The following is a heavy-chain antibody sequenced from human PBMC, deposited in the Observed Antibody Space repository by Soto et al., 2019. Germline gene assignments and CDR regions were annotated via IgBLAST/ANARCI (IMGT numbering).Heavy chain of an antibody. Sequence: SETLSLTCTVSGGSISSYYWSWIRQPPGKGLEWIGYIYYSGSTNYNPSLKSRVTISVDTSKNQFSLKLSSVTAADTAVYYCARRVGVSYYYYMDVWGKGTTVTVSS. V-gene: IGHV4-59*08. CDR2: IYYSGST. CDR3: ARRVGVSYYYYMDV. J-gene: IGHJ6*03. D-gene: IGHD3-16*01. CDR1: GGSISSYY.